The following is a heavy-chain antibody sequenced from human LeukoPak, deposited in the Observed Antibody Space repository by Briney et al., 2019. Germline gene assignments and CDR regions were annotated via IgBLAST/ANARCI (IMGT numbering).Heavy chain of an antibody. V-gene: IGHV3-7*01. Sequence: GGSLRLSCAASGFTFSRHWMTWLRQAPGKGLEWMASIKQGGSEKYYADSVKGRFTVSRDDAKSSLYLQMNSLSADDTAVYYCAKGRNYGARVDYSDFWGQGTKVTVSS. CDR2: IKQGGSEK. D-gene: IGHD4-17*01. CDR1: GFTFSRHW. J-gene: IGHJ4*02. CDR3: AKGRNYGARVDYSDF.